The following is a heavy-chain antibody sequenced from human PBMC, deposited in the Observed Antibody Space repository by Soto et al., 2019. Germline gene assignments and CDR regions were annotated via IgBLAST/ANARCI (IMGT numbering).Heavy chain of an antibody. CDR3: ARDSPYNDFWGGVMESYSYNMDV. D-gene: IGHD3-3*01. CDR2: VSADSGKT. V-gene: IGHV1-18*01. Sequence: QVPLVQSGGEVKRPGASMKVSCQASGYSFSSYGVSWVRQAPGQGLQLLGWVSADSGKTKYAQILQGRITLTTDTSTNTTYMDLRSLTSADTAMYYCARDSPYNDFWGGVMESYSYNMDVWGQGTTVIVSS. CDR1: GYSFSSYG. J-gene: IGHJ6*02.